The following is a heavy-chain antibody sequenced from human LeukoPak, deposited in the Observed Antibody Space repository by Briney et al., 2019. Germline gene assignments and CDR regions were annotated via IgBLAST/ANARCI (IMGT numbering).Heavy chain of an antibody. CDR1: GDSISSGGYY. D-gene: IGHD5-18*01. CDR2: IYYSGST. CDR3: ARGIQLWSGDFDY. Sequence: SETLSLTCTVSGDSISSGGYYWSRIRQHPGKGLEWIGYIYYSGSTYYNPSLESRVTISVDTSKNQFSLRLSSVTAADTAVYYCARGIQLWSGDFDYWGQGTLVTVSS. V-gene: IGHV4-31*03. J-gene: IGHJ4*02.